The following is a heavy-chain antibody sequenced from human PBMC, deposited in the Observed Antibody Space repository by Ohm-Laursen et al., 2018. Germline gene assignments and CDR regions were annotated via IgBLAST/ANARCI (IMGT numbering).Heavy chain of an antibody. D-gene: IGHD1-1*01. J-gene: IGHJ4*02. CDR2: IYYSGST. CDR3: ARKTDWNHYYFDY. Sequence: SDTLSLTWTVSGGSISSYYWSWIRQPPGKGLEWIGYIYYSGSTNYNPSLKSRVTISVDTSKNQFSLNLSSVTAADTAMYYCARKTDWNHYYFDYWGQGTLVTVSS. V-gene: IGHV4-59*08. CDR1: GGSISSYY.